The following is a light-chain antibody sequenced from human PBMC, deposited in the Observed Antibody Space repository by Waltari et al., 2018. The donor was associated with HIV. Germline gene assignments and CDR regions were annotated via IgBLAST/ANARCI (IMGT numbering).Light chain of an antibody. CDR3: QQSYRGLT. V-gene: IGKV1-39*01. Sequence: DIQMTQSPSSLSASLGDRVVITCRASQTISVYLNWYQQKSGRAPKLLIYAASSLQDGVPSRFSGSGSGTDFSLTINSLQVEDFAVYYCQQSYRGLTFGPGTNVDV. CDR1: QTISVY. CDR2: AAS. J-gene: IGKJ3*01.